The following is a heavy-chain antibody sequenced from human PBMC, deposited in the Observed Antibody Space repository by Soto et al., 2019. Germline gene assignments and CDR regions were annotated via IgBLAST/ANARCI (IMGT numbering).Heavy chain of an antibody. CDR3: AKVKGYCSGGSCHRGYYYGMDV. CDR1: GFTFSSYA. CDR2: ISGSGGST. V-gene: IGHV3-23*01. D-gene: IGHD2-15*01. J-gene: IGHJ6*02. Sequence: PGGSLRLSCAASGFTFSSYAMSWVRQAAGKGLEWVSAISGSGGSTYYADSVKGRFTISTDNSKNTLYLQMNSLRSEDTAVYYCAKVKGYCSGGSCHRGYYYGMDVWGQGTTVTVSS.